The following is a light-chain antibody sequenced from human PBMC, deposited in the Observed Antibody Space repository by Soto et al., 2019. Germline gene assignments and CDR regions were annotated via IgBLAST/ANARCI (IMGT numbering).Light chain of an antibody. Sequence: QSVLTQPPSASGTPGQRATISCCGSNSNIGSDIVNCYQLLPGAAPEVLINTTNQRPSGVPERFSGSKSGTSASLAISGHQSEDEANSSCATWDGGLSGPFVFGNGTKVTVL. V-gene: IGLV1-44*01. J-gene: IGLJ1*01. CDR1: NSNIGSDI. CDR2: TTN. CDR3: ATWDGGLSGPFV.